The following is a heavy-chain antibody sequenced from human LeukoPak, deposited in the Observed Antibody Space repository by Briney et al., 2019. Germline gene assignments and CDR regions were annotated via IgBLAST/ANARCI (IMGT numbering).Heavy chain of an antibody. CDR2: IYSGGPT. CDR1: GFNVNNNY. CDR3: TRDRHRYSYDTGGYPPY. J-gene: IGHJ4*02. V-gene: IGHV3-53*01. D-gene: IGHD3-22*01. Sequence: GGSLRLSCAASGFNVNNNYMNWVRQAPGKGLEWVSVIYSGGPTYYADSVRGRFTISRDNSKNTLLLQMNSLRVEDTALYYCTRDRHRYSYDTGGYPPYWGQGTLVTVSS.